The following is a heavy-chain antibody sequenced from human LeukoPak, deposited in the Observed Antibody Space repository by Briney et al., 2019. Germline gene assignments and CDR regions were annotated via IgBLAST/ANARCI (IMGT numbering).Heavy chain of an antibody. CDR3: AHRGTVTTRYVYFDY. Sequence: TLSLTCTVSGGSISNYYWSWIRQPPGKGLEWLALIYWDDDKRYSASLKSRLTITKDSSKNQVVLTMTNMDVVDTATYYCAHRGTVTTRYVYFDYWGQGTLVTVSS. V-gene: IGHV2-5*08. CDR1: GGSISNYYW. J-gene: IGHJ4*02. CDR2: IYWDDDK. D-gene: IGHD4-17*01.